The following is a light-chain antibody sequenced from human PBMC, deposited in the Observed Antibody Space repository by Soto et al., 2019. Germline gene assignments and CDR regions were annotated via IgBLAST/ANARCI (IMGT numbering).Light chain of an antibody. CDR3: QTWGTGIEV. CDR2: LNSDGCH. CDR1: SGHSSYT. V-gene: IGLV4-69*01. J-gene: IGLJ3*02. Sequence: QPVLTQSPSASASLGASVKLTCTLRSGHSSYTIAWHEQQPEKGTRYLMTLNSDGCHSKGDGIPDRFSGSSSGAERYLSISSLQSEDEADYYCQTWGTGIEVFGGGTKPIVL.